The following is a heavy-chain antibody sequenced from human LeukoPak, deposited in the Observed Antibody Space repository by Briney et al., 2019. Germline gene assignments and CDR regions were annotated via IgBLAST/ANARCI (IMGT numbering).Heavy chain of an antibody. CDR1: GYTFTGYY. Sequence: GASVKVSCKASGYTFTGYYMHWVRQAPGQGLEWMGCINPNSCCTNYAQKFQGRVTRNRDTSIITAHMELGMQRSDDTGVYYCAIPPWFGQFPIVYWGQGTMVTVSS. CDR3: AIPPWFGQFPIVY. D-gene: IGHD3-10*01. V-gene: IGHV1-2*02. CDR2: INPNSCCT. J-gene: IGHJ4*02.